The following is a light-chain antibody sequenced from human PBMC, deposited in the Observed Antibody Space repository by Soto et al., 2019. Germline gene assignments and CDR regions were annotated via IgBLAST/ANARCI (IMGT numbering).Light chain of an antibody. CDR1: NIGRKS. CDR3: QVWDSTSDHWV. J-gene: IGLJ3*02. V-gene: IGLV3-21*02. CDR2: DDN. Sequence: ELTQPASVSVAPGQTATIPCGGDNIGRKSVHWYQQKPGQAPVLVVYDDNDRPSGIPERFSGSKSGNTASLTMSRVEVDDEADYFCQVWDSTSDHWVFGGGTKVTVL.